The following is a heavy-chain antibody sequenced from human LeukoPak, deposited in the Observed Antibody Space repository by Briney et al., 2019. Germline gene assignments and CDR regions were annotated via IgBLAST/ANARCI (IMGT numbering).Heavy chain of an antibody. V-gene: IGHV3-7*01. CDR3: ARDPPVAVTGPSLDY. CDR1: VFTFSRYW. D-gene: IGHD6-19*01. J-gene: IGHJ4*02. Sequence: GGSLRLSCAASVFTFSRYWMSWVRQAPGKGVKWVANIKQDGSEKYYVDSVKGRFTISRDNAKNSLYLQMNSLRAEDTAVYYCARDPPVAVTGPSLDYWGQGTLVTVSS. CDR2: IKQDGSEK.